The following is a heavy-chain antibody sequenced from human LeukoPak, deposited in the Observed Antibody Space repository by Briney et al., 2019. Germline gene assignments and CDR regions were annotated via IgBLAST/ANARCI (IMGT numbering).Heavy chain of an antibody. CDR3: ARGAAMLELDY. J-gene: IGHJ4*02. D-gene: IGHD5-18*01. V-gene: IGHV1-46*01. CDR1: GYTFTSYY. Sequence: ASVTVSCKASGYTFTSYYMHWVRQAPGQGLEWMGIINPSGGSTSYAQKFQGRVTMARDTSTSTVYMELSSLRSEDTAVYYCARGAAMLELDYWGQGTLVTVSS. CDR2: INPSGGST.